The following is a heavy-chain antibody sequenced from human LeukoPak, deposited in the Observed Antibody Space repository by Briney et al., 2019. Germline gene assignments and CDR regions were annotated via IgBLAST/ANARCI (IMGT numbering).Heavy chain of an antibody. J-gene: IGHJ4*02. CDR3: ASQTKGGWLQPFDY. D-gene: IGHD5-24*01. Sequence: SETLSLTCTVSGDSISSYYWSWVRQPPGKGLEWVAYISYSGSTNYNPSLNSRVTISVDMSKKQFSLKLNSVTAADTAVYYCASQTKGGWLQPFDYWGQGTLVTVSS. V-gene: IGHV4-59*08. CDR2: ISYSGST. CDR1: GDSISSYY.